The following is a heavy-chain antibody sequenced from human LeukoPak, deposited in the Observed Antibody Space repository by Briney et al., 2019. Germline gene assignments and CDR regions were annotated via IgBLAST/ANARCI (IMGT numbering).Heavy chain of an antibody. Sequence: ASVKVSCKASGYTFTSYGISWVRQAPGQGLEWMGWISAYNGNTNYAQKLQGRVTITADESTSTAYMELSSLRSEDTAVYYCARMHSGSYSLYYYYYMDVWAKGTTVTISS. V-gene: IGHV1-18*01. CDR2: ISAYNGNT. J-gene: IGHJ6*03. CDR3: ARMHSGSYSLYYYYYMDV. D-gene: IGHD3-10*01. CDR1: GYTFTSYG.